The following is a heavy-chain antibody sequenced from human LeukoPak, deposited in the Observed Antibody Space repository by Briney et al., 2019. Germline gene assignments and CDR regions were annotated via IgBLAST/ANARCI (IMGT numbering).Heavy chain of an antibody. CDR1: GFTFSSYA. Sequence: GRSLRLSCAASGFTFSSYAMHWVRQAPGKGLEWVAVISYDGSNKYYADSVKGRFTISRDNSKNTLYLQMNSLRAEDTAVYYCAKDRSREHYVTRYYFDYWGQGTLVTVSS. CDR3: AKDRSREHYVTRYYFDY. J-gene: IGHJ4*02. D-gene: IGHD3-16*01. V-gene: IGHV3-30*04. CDR2: ISYDGSNK.